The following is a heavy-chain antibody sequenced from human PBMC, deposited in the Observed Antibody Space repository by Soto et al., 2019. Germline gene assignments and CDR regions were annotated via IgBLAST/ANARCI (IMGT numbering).Heavy chain of an antibody. V-gene: IGHV4-34*01. D-gene: IGHD3-10*01. CDR1: GGSFSGYY. CDR2: INHSGST. CDR3: VRVGYYGMDV. J-gene: IGHJ6*02. Sequence: QVQLQQWGAGLLKPSETLSLTCAVYGGSFSGYYWSWIRQPPGKGLEWIGEINHSGSTTYNPSLKSRVTISVDTSKNQFSLQLTSVTAEDTAVYYCVRVGYYGMDVWGPGTTVTVSS.